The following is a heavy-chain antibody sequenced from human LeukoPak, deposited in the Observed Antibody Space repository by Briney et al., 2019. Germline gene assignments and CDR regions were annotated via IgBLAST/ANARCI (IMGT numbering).Heavy chain of an antibody. CDR1: GFTFSTYG. CDR3: AKVGYGWYEFDY. Sequence: GGSLRLSCAASGFTFSTYGMHWVRQAPGKGLDWLAFIRFDGSERYYADSVKDRFTVSRDNSKNTLYLQMNSLRAEDAAVYYCAKVGYGWYEFDYWGQGTLVTVSS. D-gene: IGHD6-19*01. V-gene: IGHV3-30*02. CDR2: IRFDGSER. J-gene: IGHJ4*02.